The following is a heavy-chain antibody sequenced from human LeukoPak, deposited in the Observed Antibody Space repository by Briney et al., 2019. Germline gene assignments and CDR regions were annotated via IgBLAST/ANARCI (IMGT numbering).Heavy chain of an antibody. Sequence: GGSLRLSCAASGFTFSSYGMHWVRQAPGKGLEWVAVISYDGSNKYYADSVKGRFTISRDNSKNTLYLQMNSLRAEDTAVYYCAKDQTSDIVATSALDYWGQGTLVTVSS. CDR3: AKDQTSDIVATSALDY. V-gene: IGHV3-30*18. D-gene: IGHD5-12*01. CDR2: ISYDGSNK. CDR1: GFTFSSYG. J-gene: IGHJ4*02.